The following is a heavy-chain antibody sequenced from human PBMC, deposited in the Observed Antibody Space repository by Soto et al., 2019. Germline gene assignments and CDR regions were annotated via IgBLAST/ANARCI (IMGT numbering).Heavy chain of an antibody. CDR3: ARVWYNWNEYYGMDV. D-gene: IGHD1-1*01. CDR2: IYHSGST. V-gene: IGHV4-38-2*01. J-gene: IGHJ6*02. CDR1: GYSISSGYY. Sequence: PSGTLSLTCAVSGYSISSGYYWGSIRQPPGKGLEWIGSIYHSGSTYYNPSLKSRVTISVDTSKNQFSLKLSSVTAADTAVYYCARVWYNWNEYYGMDVWGQGTTVTVSS.